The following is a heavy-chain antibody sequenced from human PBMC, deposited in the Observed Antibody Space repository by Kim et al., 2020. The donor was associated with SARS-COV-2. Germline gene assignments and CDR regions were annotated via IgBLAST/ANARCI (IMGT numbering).Heavy chain of an antibody. D-gene: IGHD1-26*01. CDR3: ARPLTGGRYYGLDV. J-gene: IGHJ6*01. Sequence: SQTLSLTCAISVDSVSSISAAWNWIRQSPSRGLEWLGWTYYRAKWSYDYAVSVRSRITITPDTSKNQVSLLRNSVTPVDTAVYYCARPLTGGRYYGLDVW. CDR2: TYYRAKWSY. V-gene: IGHV6-1*01. CDR1: VDSVSSISAA.